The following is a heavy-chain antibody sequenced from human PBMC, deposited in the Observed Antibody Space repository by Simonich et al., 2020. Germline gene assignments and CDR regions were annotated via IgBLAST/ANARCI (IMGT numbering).Heavy chain of an antibody. Sequence: EVQLVESGGGLVQPGRSLRLSCAASGFTFDDYAMHWVRQAPGKCLEWVSGISWNSGIIGYADSVKGRFTISRDNAKNSLYLQMNSLRAEDTALYYCAKDVAAAGTEYFQHWGQGTLVTVSS. CDR2: ISWNSGII. CDR3: AKDVAAAGTEYFQH. V-gene: IGHV3-9*01. CDR1: GFTFDDYA. D-gene: IGHD6-13*01. J-gene: IGHJ1*01.